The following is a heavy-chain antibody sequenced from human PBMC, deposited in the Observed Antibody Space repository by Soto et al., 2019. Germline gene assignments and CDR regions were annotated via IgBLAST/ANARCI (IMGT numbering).Heavy chain of an antibody. Sequence: VGSLRLSCAASGFTFSSYAMSWVRQAPGKGLEWVSAISGSGGSTYYADSVKGRFTISRDNSKNTLYLQMNSLRAEDTAVYYCAKDTGGSSSSSFDYWGQGTLVTVSS. CDR1: GFTFSSYA. J-gene: IGHJ4*02. D-gene: IGHD6-6*01. V-gene: IGHV3-23*01. CDR3: AKDTGGSSSSSFDY. CDR2: ISGSGGST.